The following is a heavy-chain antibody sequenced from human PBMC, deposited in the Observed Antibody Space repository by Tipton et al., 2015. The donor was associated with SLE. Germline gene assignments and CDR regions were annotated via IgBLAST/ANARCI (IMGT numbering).Heavy chain of an antibody. CDR2: INSDGSST. CDR1: GFTFSSYW. Sequence: SLRLSCAASGFTFSSYWMHWVRQAPGKGLVWVSRINSDGSSTSYADSVKGRFTISRDNAKNTLYLQMNSLRAEDTAVYYCARVPRITMIVGWGQGTMVTVSS. CDR3: ARVPRITMIVG. V-gene: IGHV3-74*01. D-gene: IGHD3-22*01. J-gene: IGHJ3*01.